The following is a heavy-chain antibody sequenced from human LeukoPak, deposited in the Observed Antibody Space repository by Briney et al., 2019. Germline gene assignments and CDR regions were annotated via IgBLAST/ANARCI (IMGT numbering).Heavy chain of an antibody. J-gene: IGHJ4*02. CDR3: AKLRTGGLRGGSFDY. Sequence: GGSLRLSCAASGFTFSSYAMNWVRQAPGKGLEWVSHISGSGRSTYYADSVKGRFTVSRDNSKDTLYLQMSSLRAEDMAVYYCAKLRTGGLRGGSFDYWGQGTLVTVSS. CDR1: GFTFSSYA. CDR2: ISGSGRST. V-gene: IGHV3-23*01. D-gene: IGHD3-16*01.